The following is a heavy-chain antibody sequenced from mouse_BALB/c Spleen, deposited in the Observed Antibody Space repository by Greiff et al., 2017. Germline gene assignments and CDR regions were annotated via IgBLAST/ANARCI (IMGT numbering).Heavy chain of an antibody. D-gene: IGHD1-1*01. CDR1: GFTFSSFG. V-gene: IGHV5-17*02. CDR2: ISSGSSTI. Sequence: EVQLQESGGGLVQPGGSRKLSCAASGFTFSSFGMHWVRQAPEKGLEWVAYISSGSSTIYYADTVKGRFTISRDNPKNTLFLQMTSLRSEDTAMYYCARTGTVVARGYAMDYWGQGTSVTVSS. J-gene: IGHJ4*01. CDR3: ARTGTVVARGYAMDY.